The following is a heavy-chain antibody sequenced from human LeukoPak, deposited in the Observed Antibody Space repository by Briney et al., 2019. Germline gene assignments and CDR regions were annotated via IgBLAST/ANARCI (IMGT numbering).Heavy chain of an antibody. CDR2: INAGNGNT. CDR1: GYTFTSYA. J-gene: IGHJ4*02. Sequence: ASVTVSCTASGYTFTSYAMHWVRQAPGQRLEWMGWINAGNGNTKYSQKFQGRVTITRDTSASTAYMELSSLRSEDTAVYYCARDGDTIFGVVIIPYYFDYWGQGTLVTVSS. CDR3: ARDGDTIFGVVIIPYYFDY. V-gene: IGHV1-3*01. D-gene: IGHD3-3*01.